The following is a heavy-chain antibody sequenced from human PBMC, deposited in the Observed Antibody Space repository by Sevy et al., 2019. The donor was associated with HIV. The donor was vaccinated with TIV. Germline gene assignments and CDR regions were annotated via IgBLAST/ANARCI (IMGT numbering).Heavy chain of an antibody. CDR3: ARDSTTRPRVLDY. CDR2: IYFTGNT. Sequence: SETLSPTCSVSGGSISSYFWTWVRQSPGKGLEWIGNIYFTGNTDYSPSLKSRVTLSLDTSTSQFSLTLKSVTAADTAIYFCARDSTTRPRVLDYWGQGTLVTVSS. V-gene: IGHV4-59*01. D-gene: IGHD1-1*01. CDR1: GGSISSYF. J-gene: IGHJ4*02.